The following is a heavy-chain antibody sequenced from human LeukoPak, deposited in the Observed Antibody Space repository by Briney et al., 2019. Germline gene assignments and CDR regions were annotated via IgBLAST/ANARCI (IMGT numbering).Heavy chain of an antibody. V-gene: IGHV4-61*01. CDR3: ARGYSSGWYP. J-gene: IGHJ5*02. CDR2: IYYSGST. CDR1: GGSVSSGSYY. Sequence: SETLSLTCTVSGGSVSSGSYYWSWIRQPPGKGLEWIGYIYYSGSTNYNPSLKSRVTISVDTSKNQFSLKLSSVTAADTAVYYCARGYSSGWYPWGQGTLVTVFS. D-gene: IGHD6-19*01.